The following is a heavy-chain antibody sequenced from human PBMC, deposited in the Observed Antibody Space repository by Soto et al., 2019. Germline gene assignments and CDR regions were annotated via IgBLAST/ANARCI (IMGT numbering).Heavy chain of an antibody. CDR2: INAGNGNT. V-gene: IGHV1-3*01. D-gene: IGHD4-4*01. Sequence: ASVKVSCKASGYTFTSYAMHWVRQAPGQRLEWMGWINAGNGNTKYSQKLQGRVTMTTDTSTSTAYMELRSLRSDDTAVYYCARVRATVTTPFDYWGQGTLVTVSS. CDR1: GYTFTSYA. CDR3: ARVRATVTTPFDY. J-gene: IGHJ4*02.